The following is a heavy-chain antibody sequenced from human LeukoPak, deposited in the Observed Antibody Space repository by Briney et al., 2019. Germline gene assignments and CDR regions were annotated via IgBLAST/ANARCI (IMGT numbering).Heavy chain of an antibody. D-gene: IGHD5-18*01. V-gene: IGHV4-38-2*02. J-gene: IGHJ4*02. CDR2: IYYSGST. CDR1: GYSISSGYY. Sequence: SETLSLTCTVSGYSISSGYYWGWIRPPPGKGLEWIGSIYYSGSTYYNPSLKSRVTISVDTSKNQFSLKLSSVTAADTAVYYCARCGYSYGCDYWGQGTLVTVSS. CDR3: ARCGYSYGCDY.